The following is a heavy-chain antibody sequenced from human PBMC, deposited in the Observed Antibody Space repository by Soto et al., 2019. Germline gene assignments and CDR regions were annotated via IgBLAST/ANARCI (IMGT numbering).Heavy chain of an antibody. CDR3: AKYSDSSGDYYYGLDV. D-gene: IGHD6-6*01. V-gene: IGHV3-23*01. CDR2: IRGSDGST. CDR1: GFIFSSYA. Sequence: RRLSCAASGFIFSSYAMTWVRQAPGKGLEWVSTIRGSDGSTYYADSVKGRFSISRDNSRSTLYLQMNSLRAEDTAVFYCAKYSDSSGDYYYGLDVWGQGTTVTVSS. J-gene: IGHJ6*02.